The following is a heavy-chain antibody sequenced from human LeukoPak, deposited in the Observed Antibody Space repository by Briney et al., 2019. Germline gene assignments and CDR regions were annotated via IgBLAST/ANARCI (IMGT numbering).Heavy chain of an antibody. D-gene: IGHD1/OR15-1a*01. CDR3: ARSEEVGTINYLDV. J-gene: IGHJ6*03. CDR1: GGSFNSYA. Sequence: ASVKVSCKTSGGSFNSYAISWVRQAPGQGLEWMGVMIPMFYTPTYAQKFQGRLTITADRSTNTTYMELSSLRSEDTAMYYCARSEEVGTINYLDVWGEGTTVTVS. CDR2: MIPMFYTP. V-gene: IGHV1-69*06.